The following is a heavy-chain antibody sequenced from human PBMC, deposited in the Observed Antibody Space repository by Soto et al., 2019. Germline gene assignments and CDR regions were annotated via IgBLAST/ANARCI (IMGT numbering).Heavy chain of an antibody. CDR1: GFTFDDYA. Sequence: ESGGGLVQPGRSLRLSCAASGFTFDDYAMHWVRQAPGKGLEWVSGISWNSGSIGYADSVKGRFTISRDNAKNSLYLQMNRLRAEDTALYYCAKDMYYGDYVAWFDYWGQGTLVTVSS. V-gene: IGHV3-9*01. CDR3: AKDMYYGDYVAWFDY. J-gene: IGHJ4*02. D-gene: IGHD4-17*01. CDR2: ISWNSGSI.